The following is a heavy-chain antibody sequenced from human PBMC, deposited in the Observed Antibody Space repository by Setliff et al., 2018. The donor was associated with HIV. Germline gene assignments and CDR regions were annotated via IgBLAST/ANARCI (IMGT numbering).Heavy chain of an antibody. V-gene: IGHV4-39*07. CDR1: GGSISSSSYY. J-gene: IGHJ3*02. D-gene: IGHD3-3*01. CDR3: ARVPRITTLRNAFDI. CDR2: IYYSGST. Sequence: PSETLSLTCTVSGGSISSSSYYWGWLRQPPGKGLEWIGSIYYSGSTYYNPSLKSRVIISVDTSKNQFSLKLSSVTAADTAIYYCARVPRITTLRNAFDIWGQGTMVTVSS.